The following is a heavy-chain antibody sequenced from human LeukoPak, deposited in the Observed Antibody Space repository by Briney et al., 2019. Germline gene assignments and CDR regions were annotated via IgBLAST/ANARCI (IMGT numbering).Heavy chain of an antibody. V-gene: IGHV3-11*04. D-gene: IGHD2-8*01. CDR2: ISTNGGTI. Sequence: GGSLRLSCAASEFSVGSNYMTWVRQAPGKGLEWISYISTNGGTIHYADSVKGRFTISRDNAKKSLFLQMNSLRADDTGIYYCARDMPVALMVYAISNWGQGTLVTVSS. J-gene: IGHJ4*02. CDR3: ARDMPVALMVYAISN. CDR1: EFSVGSNY.